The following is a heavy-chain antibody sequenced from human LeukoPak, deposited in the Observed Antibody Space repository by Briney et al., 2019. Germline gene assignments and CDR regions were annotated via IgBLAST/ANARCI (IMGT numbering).Heavy chain of an antibody. CDR3: ARHEDDILTGYDY. CDR1: GGSISSSSYY. J-gene: IGHJ4*02. D-gene: IGHD3-9*01. CDR2: IYYSGST. Sequence: PSQTLSLTCTVSGGSISSSSYYWGWIRQPPGKGLEWIGSIYYSGSTYYNSSLKSRVTISVDTSKNQFSLKLNSVTAADTAVYYCARHEDDILTGYDYWGQGTLLTVSS. V-gene: IGHV4-39*01.